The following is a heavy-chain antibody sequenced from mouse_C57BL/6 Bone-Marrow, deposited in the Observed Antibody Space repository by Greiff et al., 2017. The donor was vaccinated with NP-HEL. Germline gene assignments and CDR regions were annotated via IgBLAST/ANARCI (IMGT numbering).Heavy chain of an antibody. J-gene: IGHJ3*01. D-gene: IGHD4-1*01. Sequence: EVKLVESGGGLVQPGGSLKLSCAASGFTFSDYYMYWVRQTPEKRLEWVAYISNGGGSTYYPDTVKGRFTISRDNAKNTLYLQMSRLKSEDTAMYYCARPLANWCFAYWGQGTLVTVSA. CDR2: ISNGGGST. CDR3: ARPLANWCFAY. V-gene: IGHV5-12*01. CDR1: GFTFSDYY.